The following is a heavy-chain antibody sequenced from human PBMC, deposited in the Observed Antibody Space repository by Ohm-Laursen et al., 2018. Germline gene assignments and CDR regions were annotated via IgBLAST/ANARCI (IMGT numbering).Heavy chain of an antibody. CDR2: ISGSGDNT. J-gene: IGHJ4*02. Sequence: LSLTCAVYGGSFSGYYWSWVRQAPGKGLEWVSGISGSGDNTYYADSVKGRFTISRDNSKSTSYLQMNSLRVEDTAVYYCAKYDSKHFDYWGQGTLVTVSA. CDR3: AKYDSKHFDY. D-gene: IGHD3-16*01. V-gene: IGHV3-23*01. CDR1: GGSFSGYY.